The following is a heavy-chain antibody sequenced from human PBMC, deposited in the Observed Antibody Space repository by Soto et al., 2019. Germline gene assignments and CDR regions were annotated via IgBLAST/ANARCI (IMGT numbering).Heavy chain of an antibody. CDR2: ISYDGSNK. CDR3: AKLPGPVPAAIDY. J-gene: IGHJ4*02. CDR1: GFTFSSYG. Sequence: GGSLRLSCAASGFTFSSYGMHWVRQAPGKGLEWVAVISYDGSNKYYADSVKGRFTISRDNSKNTLYLQTNSLRAEDTAVYYCAKLPGPVPAAIDYWGQGTLVTV. V-gene: IGHV3-30*18. D-gene: IGHD2-2*02.